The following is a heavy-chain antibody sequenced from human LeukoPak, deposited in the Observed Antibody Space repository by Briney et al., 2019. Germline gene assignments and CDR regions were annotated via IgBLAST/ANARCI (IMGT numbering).Heavy chain of an antibody. D-gene: IGHD3-22*01. J-gene: IGHJ4*02. CDR3: ARDYYDSSGSEFDY. CDR1: GYTFINYG. CDR2: ISAYNGAT. V-gene: IGHV1-18*01. Sequence: ASVKVSCKASGYTFINYGITWVRQAPGLGLEWMGWISAYNGATDYAQNFQGRVTMTTNTSTSTAYMELRSLRSDDTAVYYCARDYYDSSGSEFDYWGQGTLVTVSS.